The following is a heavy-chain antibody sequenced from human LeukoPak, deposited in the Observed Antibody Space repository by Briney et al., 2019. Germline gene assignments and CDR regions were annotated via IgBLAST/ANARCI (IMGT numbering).Heavy chain of an antibody. CDR1: GFTFGEYT. CDR2: IRSKTYSGTT. V-gene: IGHV3-49*04. J-gene: IGHJ4*02. CDR3: TRGPNWNDLDY. D-gene: IGHD1-1*01. Sequence: GGSLRLSCTASGFTFGEYTMTWVRQAPGKGLEWVGFIRSKTYSGTTEYAASVKGRFTISRDDSKSIAYLHMNSLKNADTAVYFCTRGPNWNDLDYWGQGTVVTVSS.